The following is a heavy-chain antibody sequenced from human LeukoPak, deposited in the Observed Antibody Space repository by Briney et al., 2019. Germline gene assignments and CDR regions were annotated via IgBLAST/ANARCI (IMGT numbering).Heavy chain of an antibody. CDR3: ARAPSEIGGYYPEYFRH. Sequence: GGSLRLSCAASGFTFSSYWMHCVRQAPGKGLVWVSRITSDGSTNYADSVKGRFTISRDNAKNTVSLQMNSLRAEDTGVYYCARAPSEIGGYYPEYFRHWGQGTLVTVSS. CDR2: ITSDGST. V-gene: IGHV3-74*01. J-gene: IGHJ1*01. D-gene: IGHD3-22*01. CDR1: GFTFSSYW.